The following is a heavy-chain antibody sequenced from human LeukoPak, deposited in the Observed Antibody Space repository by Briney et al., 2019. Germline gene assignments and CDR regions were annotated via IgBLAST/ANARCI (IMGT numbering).Heavy chain of an antibody. V-gene: IGHV4-34*01. CDR1: GGSFSGYY. CDR2: INHSGST. D-gene: IGHD5-18*01. J-gene: IGHJ4*02. CDR3: ARGRIGADHSYGYVGFDY. Sequence: SETLSLTCAVYGGSFSGYYWSWIRQPPGKGLEWIGEINHSGSTNYNPSLKSRVTISVDTSKNQFSLKLSFVTAADTAVYYCARGRIGADHSYGYVGFDYWGQGTLVTVSS.